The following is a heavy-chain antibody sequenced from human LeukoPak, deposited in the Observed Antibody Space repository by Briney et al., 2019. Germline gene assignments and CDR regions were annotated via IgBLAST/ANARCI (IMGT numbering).Heavy chain of an antibody. CDR2: INIWNTST. Sequence: PGGSLRLSCEASGFPFNKYKMDWVRQAPGKGLQWVSSINIWNTSTYYADSVKGRFTISRDDAKNSLYLQMNSLTAEDTAVYYCTRGLADYGDYSFWGQATLVAVSS. V-gene: IGHV3-21*01. D-gene: IGHD4-17*01. CDR1: GFPFNKYK. J-gene: IGHJ1*01. CDR3: TRGLADYGDYSF.